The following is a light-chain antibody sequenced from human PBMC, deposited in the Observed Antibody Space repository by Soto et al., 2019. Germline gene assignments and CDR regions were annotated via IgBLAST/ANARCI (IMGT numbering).Light chain of an antibody. Sequence: EIVLTQSPATLSLSPGERATLSCRASQSVSSYLAWYQQTPGQAPRLLIYDASNRATGSPARFSGSGSGTDFTITISRLAPEDFADYYCQQRSNWPPYTFGQGTKMEIK. J-gene: IGKJ2*01. CDR2: DAS. CDR1: QSVSSY. CDR3: QQRSNWPPYT. V-gene: IGKV3-11*01.